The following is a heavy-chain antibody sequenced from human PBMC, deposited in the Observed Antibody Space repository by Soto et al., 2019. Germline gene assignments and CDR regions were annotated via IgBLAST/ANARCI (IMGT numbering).Heavy chain of an antibody. J-gene: IGHJ4*02. CDR1: GFTFSSYS. D-gene: IGHD5-12*01. CDR3: ARGGEIVATVHFDY. CDR2: ISSSSSYI. V-gene: IGHV3-21*01. Sequence: EVQLVESGGGLVKPGGSLRLSCAASGFTFSSYSMNWVRQAPGKGLEWVSSISSSSSYIYYADSVKGRFTISRDNAKNSLYLQMNSLRAEDTAVYYCARGGEIVATVHFDYWGQGTLVTVSS.